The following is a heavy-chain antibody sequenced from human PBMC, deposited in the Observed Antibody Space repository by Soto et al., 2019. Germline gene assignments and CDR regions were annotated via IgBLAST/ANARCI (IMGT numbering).Heavy chain of an antibody. CDR1: GGSISSGGYY. J-gene: IGHJ6*03. CDR3: ARDSQLPPYYYYYMDV. Sequence: SETLSLTCTVSGGSISSGGYYWSWIRQHPGKGLEWIGYIYYSGSTYYNPSLKSRVTISVDTSKNQFSLKLSSVTAADTAVYYCARDSQLPPYYYYYMDVWGKGTTVTVSS. D-gene: IGHD1-1*01. CDR2: IYYSGST. V-gene: IGHV4-31*03.